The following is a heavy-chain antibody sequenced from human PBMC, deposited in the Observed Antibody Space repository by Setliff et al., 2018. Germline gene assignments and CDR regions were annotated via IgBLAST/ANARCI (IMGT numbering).Heavy chain of an antibody. CDR1: GFTFSDYY. CDR2: ISSSGSTI. J-gene: IGHJ4*02. V-gene: IGHV3-11*01. CDR3: AKGGYSGSHYFDY. D-gene: IGHD1-26*01. Sequence: GGSLRLSCAASGFTFSDYYMSWIRQAPGKGLEWVSYISSSGSTIYYADPVKGRFTISRDNSNNALYLQMNSLRAEDTAIYYCAKGGYSGSHYFDYWGQGTLVTVSS.